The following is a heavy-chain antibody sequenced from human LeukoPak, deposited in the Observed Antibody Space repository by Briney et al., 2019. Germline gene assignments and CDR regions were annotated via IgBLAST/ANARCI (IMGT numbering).Heavy chain of an antibody. J-gene: IGHJ4*02. D-gene: IGHD2-15*01. V-gene: IGHV1-69*05. CDR1: GGTFSSYA. Sequence: ASVKVSCKASGGTFSSYAISWVRQAPGQGLEWMGRIIPIFGTANYAQKFQGRVTITTDESTSTAYMELGSLRAEATAVHYCAREGYCRGGSCVFYDYWGQGTLVTVSS. CDR2: IIPIFGTA. CDR3: AREGYCRGGSCVFYDY.